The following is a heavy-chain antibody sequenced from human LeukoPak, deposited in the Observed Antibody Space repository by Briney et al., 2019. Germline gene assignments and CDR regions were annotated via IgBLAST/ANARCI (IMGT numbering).Heavy chain of an antibody. D-gene: IGHD3-22*01. CDR3: AREREITMIL. V-gene: IGHV4-61*08. Sequence: SETLSLTCTVSGGSFSSGDYYWSWLRQPPGKGLEWIGYIYDSVSTTYNPSLKSRVTISIDASKNQVSLKLSSVTAADTAVYYCAREREITMILWGQGTLVTVSS. J-gene: IGHJ4*02. CDR2: IYDSVST. CDR1: GGSFSSGDYY.